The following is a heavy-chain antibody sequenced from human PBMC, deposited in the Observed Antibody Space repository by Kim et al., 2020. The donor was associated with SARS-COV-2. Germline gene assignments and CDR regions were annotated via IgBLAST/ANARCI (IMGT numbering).Heavy chain of an antibody. CDR2: TK. J-gene: IGHJ4*02. V-gene: IGHV3-48*03. CDR3: ARDLAYAFDY. Sequence: TKQYADSVKGRFTISRDDAKNSLYLQMDSLRVDDTAVYYCARDLAYAFDYWGQGALVTVSS. D-gene: IGHD4-17*01.